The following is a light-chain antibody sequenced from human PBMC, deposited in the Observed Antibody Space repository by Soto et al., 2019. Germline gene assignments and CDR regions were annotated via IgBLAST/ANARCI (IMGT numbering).Light chain of an antibody. V-gene: IGKV3-20*01. CDR2: GAS. Sequence: EIVLTQSPATLPLSPGERATLSCRASQSVSTNYLAWYQQKPGQAPRLLIYGASIRATGIPDRFSGSGSGTDFTLTISRLESEDFAVYYCQQYGNLLWTFGQGTKVDI. CDR3: QQYGNLLWT. J-gene: IGKJ1*01. CDR1: QSVSTNY.